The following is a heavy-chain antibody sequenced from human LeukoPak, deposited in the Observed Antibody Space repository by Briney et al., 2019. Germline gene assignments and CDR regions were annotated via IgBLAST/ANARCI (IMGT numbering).Heavy chain of an antibody. Sequence: GGSLRLSCAASGFTFSSYAMHWVRQAPGKGLEWVAFIRYDGSNEFYVDSVKGRFTISRDNSMNTLNLQMSSLRPEDTAVYYCARSVAGITWFDPWGQGTLATVSS. J-gene: IGHJ5*02. CDR3: ARSVAGITWFDP. V-gene: IGHV3-30-3*01. CDR1: GFTFSSYA. CDR2: IRYDGSNE. D-gene: IGHD1-14*01.